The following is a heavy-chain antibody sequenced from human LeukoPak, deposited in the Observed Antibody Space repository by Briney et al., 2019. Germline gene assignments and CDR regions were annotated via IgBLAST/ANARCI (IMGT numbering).Heavy chain of an antibody. D-gene: IGHD1-26*01. CDR3: ARDLSGSYSGDY. J-gene: IGHJ4*02. CDR1: GGSISSYY. V-gene: IGHV4-34*01. CDR2: INHSGST. Sequence: SETLSLTCTVSGGSISSYYWSWIRQPPGKGLEWIGEINHSGSTNYNPSLKSRVTISVDTSKNQFSLKLSSVTAADTAVYYCARDLSGSYSGDYWGQGTLVTVSS.